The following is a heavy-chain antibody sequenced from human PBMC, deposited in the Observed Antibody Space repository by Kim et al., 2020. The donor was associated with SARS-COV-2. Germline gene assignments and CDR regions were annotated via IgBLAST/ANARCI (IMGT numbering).Heavy chain of an antibody. CDR3: ATDRGSYGGGSYYDY. CDR2: ISRSTYHI. V-gene: IGHV3-21*01. J-gene: IGHJ4*02. Sequence: GGSLRLSCAASGFTFSGFILNWVRRAPGRGLEWVSPISRSTYHIQYADFVKGRFSISRDNSEKTLFLQMNSLRVEDTAVYYCATDRGSYGGGSYYDYWGQGTLVAVSS. D-gene: IGHD3-10*01. CDR1: GFTFSGFI.